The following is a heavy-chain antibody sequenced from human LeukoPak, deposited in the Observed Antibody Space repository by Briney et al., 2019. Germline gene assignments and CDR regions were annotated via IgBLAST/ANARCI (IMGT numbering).Heavy chain of an antibody. CDR2: INPNSGGT. V-gene: IGHV1-2*02. J-gene: IGHJ5*02. Sequence: ASVKVPCKASGYTFTGYYMHWVRQAPGQGLEWMGWINPNSGGTNYAQKFQGRVTMTRDTSISTAYMELSRLRSDDTAVYYCARVRLRFLEWSNWFDPWGQGTLVTVSS. CDR1: GYTFTGYY. CDR3: ARVRLRFLEWSNWFDP. D-gene: IGHD3-3*01.